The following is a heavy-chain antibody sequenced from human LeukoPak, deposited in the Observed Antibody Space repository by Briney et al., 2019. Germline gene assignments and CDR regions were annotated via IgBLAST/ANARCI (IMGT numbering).Heavy chain of an antibody. V-gene: IGHV4-59*08. J-gene: IGHJ5*02. CDR3: ARRRAEGGSDGRYNWFDP. Sequence: SETLSLTCTVSGGSISTYYWGWIRQPPGKGVEWIGYIHYSGGTRYNPSLNSRATNSIYTSKNQFSLQLSSVTAADTGLYYCARRRAEGGSDGRYNWFDPWGQGTLVTVSS. CDR2: IHYSGGT. CDR1: GGSISTYY. D-gene: IGHD6-25*01.